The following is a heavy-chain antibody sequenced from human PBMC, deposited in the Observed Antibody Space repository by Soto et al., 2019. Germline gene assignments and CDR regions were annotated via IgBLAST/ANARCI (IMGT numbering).Heavy chain of an antibody. CDR1: GFTFSSYG. V-gene: IGHV3-33*01. D-gene: IGHD3-3*01. CDR3: ARGGTKDYDFWSGPYYYYYGMDV. Sequence: QVQLVESGGGVVQPGRSLRLSCAASGFTFSSYGMHWVRQAPGKGLEWVAVIWYDGSNKYYADSVKGRFTISRDNSNNTLDLQMNSLRDEDTGVYYCARGGTKDYDFWSGPYYYYYGMDVWGQGTTVTVSS. CDR2: IWYDGSNK. J-gene: IGHJ6*02.